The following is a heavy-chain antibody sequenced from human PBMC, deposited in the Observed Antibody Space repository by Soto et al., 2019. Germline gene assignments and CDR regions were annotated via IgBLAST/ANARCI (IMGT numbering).Heavy chain of an antibody. D-gene: IGHD2-15*01. J-gene: IGHJ4*02. CDR2: IYYSGST. CDR1: SGSISSYY. Sequence: PSETLSLTCTVCSGSISSYYWSWIRQPPGKGLEWIGYIYYSGSTNYNPSLKSRVTISVDTSKNQFSLKLSSVTAADTAVYYCAVVAATGYIDYWGQGTLVTVSS. CDR3: AVVAATGYIDY. V-gene: IGHV4-59*01.